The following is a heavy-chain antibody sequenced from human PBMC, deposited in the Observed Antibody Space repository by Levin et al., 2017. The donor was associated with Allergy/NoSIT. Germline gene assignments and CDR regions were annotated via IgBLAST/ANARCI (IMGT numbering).Heavy chain of an antibody. Sequence: GGSLRLSCAASGFTFSSYAMHWVRQAPGKGLEWVAVISYDGSNKYYADSVKGRFTISRDNSKNTLYLQMNSLRAEDTAVYYCARDLLYDFWSGYYIFGLGALDYWGQGTLVTVSS. CDR1: GFTFSSYA. CDR2: ISYDGSNK. V-gene: IGHV3-30-3*01. J-gene: IGHJ4*02. CDR3: ARDLLYDFWSGYYIFGLGALDY. D-gene: IGHD3-3*01.